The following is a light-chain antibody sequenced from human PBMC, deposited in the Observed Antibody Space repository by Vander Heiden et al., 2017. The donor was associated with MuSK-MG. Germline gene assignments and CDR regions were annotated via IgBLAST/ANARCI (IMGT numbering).Light chain of an antibody. CDR1: QGISSA. CDR3: QQFNNYPS. Sequence: AIQLTQSPSSLSASVGDRVTITCRASQGISSALAWYQQKPGKAPKLLIYDASSLEGVVPSRFSGSGSGTDFTLTISSLQPEDFATYYCQQFNNYPSFGPGTKVDVK. J-gene: IGKJ3*01. V-gene: IGKV1D-13*01. CDR2: DAS.